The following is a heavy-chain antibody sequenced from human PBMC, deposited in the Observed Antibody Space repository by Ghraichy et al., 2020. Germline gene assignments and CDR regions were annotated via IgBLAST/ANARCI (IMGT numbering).Heavy chain of an antibody. CDR1: RFTFSSYA. CDR2: ISAGGGST. J-gene: IGHJ6*03. Sequence: GGSLRLSCTASRFTFSSYAMNWVRQAPGKGLEWVSRISAGGGSTYYADSVKGRFTISRDNSKNTLYLEMDSLRVEDTAVYYCAKGGGDGSGWSNFYDYYYMDVWGKGTTVTVSS. V-gene: IGHV3-23*01. D-gene: IGHD6-19*01. CDR3: AKGGGDGSGWSNFYDYYYMDV.